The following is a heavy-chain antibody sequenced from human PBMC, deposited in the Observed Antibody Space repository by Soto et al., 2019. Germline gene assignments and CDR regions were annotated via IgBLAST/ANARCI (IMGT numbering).Heavy chain of an antibody. V-gene: IGHV3-23*01. J-gene: IGHJ6*02. CDR3: AKFVAVAGAYYYGMDV. CDR2: ISGSGGST. CDR1: GFTFSSYA. D-gene: IGHD6-19*01. Sequence: EVQLLESGGGLVQPGGSLRLSCAASGFTFSSYAMSWVRQAPGKGLEWVSAISGSGGSTYYADSVKGRFTISRDNSKTTLYLQMNSLRAEDTAVYYCAKFVAVAGAYYYGMDVWGQGTTVTVSS.